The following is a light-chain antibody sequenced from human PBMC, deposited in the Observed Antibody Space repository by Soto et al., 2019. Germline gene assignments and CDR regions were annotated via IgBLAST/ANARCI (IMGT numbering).Light chain of an antibody. CDR3: QQYNSYSWT. CDR1: QSISSW. Sequence: DIQMTQSPSTLSASVGDRVTITCRASQSISSWLAWYQQKPGKAPNLLIYDASSLESGVPSRFSGSGSGTEFTLTISSLQPDDFATYYCQQYNSYSWTVGQGTKVDSK. V-gene: IGKV1-5*01. J-gene: IGKJ1*01. CDR2: DAS.